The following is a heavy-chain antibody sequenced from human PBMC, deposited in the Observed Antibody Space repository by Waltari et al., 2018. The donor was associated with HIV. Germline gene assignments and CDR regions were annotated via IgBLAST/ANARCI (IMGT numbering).Heavy chain of an antibody. J-gene: IGHJ5*02. Sequence: QVQLQESGPGLVEPSETLSLTCAVSGYSISGGYYWDWVRQPPGKGLEWIGSIYHSGSTYYNPSLKRRVIIAVDTSKNQFSLRRNAVTAADTAVYYCARRAVAGTNGFDPWGQGTLVTVSA. V-gene: IGHV4-38-2*01. CDR3: ARRAVAGTNGFDP. CDR2: IYHSGST. D-gene: IGHD6-19*01. CDR1: GYSISGGYY.